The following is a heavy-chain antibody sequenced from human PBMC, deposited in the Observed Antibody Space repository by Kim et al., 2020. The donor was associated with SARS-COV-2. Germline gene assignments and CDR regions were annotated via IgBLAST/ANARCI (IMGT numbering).Heavy chain of an antibody. CDR1: GFIFSDYS. CDR2: TTRSGNAS. D-gene: IGHD3-10*01. Sequence: GGSLRLSCSXSGFIFSDYSIHWVRRAPGEGLEYVSATTRSGNASFFSASVEGRFTFSSDNSKDKLYLQMTSLRPEDTSVYYCVIYGRDYGSVHWGRGPLVSLSS. CDR3: VIYGRDYGSVH. J-gene: IGHJ4*02. V-gene: IGHV3-64D*06.